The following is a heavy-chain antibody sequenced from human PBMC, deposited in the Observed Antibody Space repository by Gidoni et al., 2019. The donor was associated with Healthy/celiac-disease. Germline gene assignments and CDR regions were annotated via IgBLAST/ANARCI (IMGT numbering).Heavy chain of an antibody. CDR1: GFTFSSDA. CDR2: ISGSGGST. CDR3: AKDLLVAYYYYGMDV. Sequence: EVQLLESGGGLVQPGGSLRLSCSASGFTFSSDAMSWVRQAPGKGLEWISAISGSGGSTYYADSVKGRFTISRDNSKNTLYLQMNSLRAEDTAVYYCAKDLLVAYYYYGMDVWGQGTTVTVSS. V-gene: IGHV3-23*01. J-gene: IGHJ6*02.